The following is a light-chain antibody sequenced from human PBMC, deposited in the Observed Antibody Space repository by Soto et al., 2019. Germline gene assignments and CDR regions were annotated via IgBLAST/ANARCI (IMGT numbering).Light chain of an antibody. V-gene: IGKV1-39*01. J-gene: IGKJ2*01. CDR2: AAS. Sequence: DIQMTQSPSSLSASVGDRVTITCRASQSISSYLNWYQQKPGKAPKLLIYAASTLQSGVPSRFSGSGSGTDFTLTISSLQPEDFATYFWHLTYSALYTFGPGTKLEIK. CDR1: QSISSY. CDR3: HLTYSALYT.